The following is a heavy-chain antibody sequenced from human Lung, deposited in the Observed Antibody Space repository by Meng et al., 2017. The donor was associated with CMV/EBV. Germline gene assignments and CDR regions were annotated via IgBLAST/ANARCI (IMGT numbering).Heavy chain of an antibody. V-gene: IGHV1-18*01. CDR2: ISAYNGNT. CDR3: ARDPRLSTYYDFWSGYKYGMDV. CDR1: GYTXTSYG. Sequence: ASXXVSXKASGYTXTSYGISRVRQAPGQGLEWMGWISAYNGNTNYAQKLQGRVTMTRDTSTSTVYMELSSLRSEDKAVFYCARDPRLSTYYDFWSGYKYGMDVXGQGXTVTVSS. J-gene: IGHJ6*02. D-gene: IGHD3-3*01.